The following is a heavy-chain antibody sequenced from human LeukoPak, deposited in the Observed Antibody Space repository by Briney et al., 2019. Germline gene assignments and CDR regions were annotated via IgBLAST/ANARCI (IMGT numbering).Heavy chain of an antibody. CDR3: ARKSTQYYFDY. J-gene: IGHJ4*02. CDR1: GYTFTSYG. V-gene: IGHV1-18*01. Sequence: ASVKVSCKASGYTFTSYGISWVRQAPGQGLEWMGWISAYNGNTNYAQKLQGRVTMTRDTSTSTVYMELSSLRSEDTAVYYCARKSTQYYFDYWGQGTLVTVSS. CDR2: ISAYNGNT.